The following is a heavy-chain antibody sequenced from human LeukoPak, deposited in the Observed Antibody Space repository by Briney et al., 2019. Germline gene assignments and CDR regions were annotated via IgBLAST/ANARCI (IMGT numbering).Heavy chain of an antibody. Sequence: GGSLRLSCAASGFTFSNAWMSWVRQAPGKGLEWVGRIKRKTDGGTTDYAAPVKGRFTISRDDSTNTLYLQMNSLKTEDTAPYYCTIHLFMVRGVYFDYWGQGTLVTVSS. D-gene: IGHD3-10*01. J-gene: IGHJ4*02. CDR2: IKRKTDGGTT. CDR1: GFTFSNAW. CDR3: TIHLFMVRGVYFDY. V-gene: IGHV3-15*01.